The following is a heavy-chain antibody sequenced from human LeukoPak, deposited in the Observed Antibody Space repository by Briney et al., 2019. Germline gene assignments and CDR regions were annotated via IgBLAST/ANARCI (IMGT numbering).Heavy chain of an antibody. CDR2: INHSGST. CDR1: GGSFSGYY. D-gene: IGHD3-22*01. J-gene: IGHJ4*02. CDR3: ARVVITFYYFDY. Sequence: PSETLSLTCAVYGGSFSGYYWSWTRQPPGKGLEWIGEINHSGSTNYNPSLKSRVTISVDTSKNQFSLKLSSVTAADTAVYYCARVVITFYYFDYWGQGTLVTVSS. V-gene: IGHV4-34*01.